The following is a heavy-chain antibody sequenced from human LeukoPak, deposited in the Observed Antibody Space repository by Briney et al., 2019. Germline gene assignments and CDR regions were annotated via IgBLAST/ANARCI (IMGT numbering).Heavy chain of an antibody. CDR1: GGSISSSSYY. CDR3: ARWDYYYGMDV. J-gene: IGHJ6*02. Sequence: PSETLSLTCTVSGGSISSSSYYWGWIRQPPGKGLEWIGSIYYSGSTYYNPSLKSRVTISVDTSKNQFSLKLSSVTAADTAVYYCARWDYYYGMDVWGRGTTVTVSS. CDR2: IYYSGST. V-gene: IGHV4-39*01. D-gene: IGHD1-26*01.